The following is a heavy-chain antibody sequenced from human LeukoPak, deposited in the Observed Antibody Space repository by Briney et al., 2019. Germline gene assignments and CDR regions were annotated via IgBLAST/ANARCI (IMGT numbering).Heavy chain of an antibody. V-gene: IGHV4-38-2*01. J-gene: IGHJ4*02. CDR3: ARLGRYSGYGYLDY. CDR1: GYSISSGYY. CDR2: IYHSGST. D-gene: IGHD5-12*01. Sequence: SETLSLTCAVSGYSISSGYYWGWIRLPPGKGLEWIGSIYHSGSTYYNPSLKSRVTISVDTSKNQFSLKLSSVTAADTAVYYCARLGRYSGYGYLDYWGQGTLVTVSS.